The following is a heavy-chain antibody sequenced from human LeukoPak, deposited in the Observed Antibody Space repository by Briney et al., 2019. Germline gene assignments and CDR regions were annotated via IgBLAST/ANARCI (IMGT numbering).Heavy chain of an antibody. J-gene: IGHJ6*02. V-gene: IGHV5-51*01. CDR3: ARQMDSSSLYYFYYGMDV. D-gene: IGHD6-13*01. CDR2: IYPGDSAT. Sequence: GESLKISCKGSGYSFTSYWIGWVRQMPGKGLEWMGIIYPGDSATRYSPSFQGQVTISADKSISTAHLQWSSLKASDTAMYYCARQMDSSSLYYFYYGMDVWGQGTTVTVSS. CDR1: GYSFTSYW.